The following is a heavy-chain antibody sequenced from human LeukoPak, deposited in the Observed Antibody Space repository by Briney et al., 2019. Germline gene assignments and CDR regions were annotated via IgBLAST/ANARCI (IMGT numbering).Heavy chain of an antibody. CDR1: GFSFTTYW. CDR2: INQDGTEK. J-gene: IGHJ3*02. CDR3: ARAGYSSERDAFDI. V-gene: IGHV3-7*03. D-gene: IGHD4-11*01. Sequence: GGSLRLSCAASGFSFTTYWMSWVRQAPGKGLEWVANINQDGTEKYYVDSVKGRFTISRDNAKNSLYLQMNSLRAEDTAVYYCARAGYSSERDAFDIWGQGTMVTVSS.